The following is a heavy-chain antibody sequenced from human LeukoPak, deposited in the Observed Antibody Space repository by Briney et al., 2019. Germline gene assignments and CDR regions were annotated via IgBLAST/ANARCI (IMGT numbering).Heavy chain of an antibody. D-gene: IGHD3-3*01. CDR1: GFTFSSYW. CDR3: AREEGYYDFWSGYHPPYYFDR. V-gene: IGHV3-7*01. J-gene: IGHJ4*02. CDR2: IKQDGSEK. Sequence: GGSLRLSCAASGFTFSSYWMSWVRQAPRKGLEWVANIKQDGSEKYYVDSVKGRFTISRDNAKNSLYLQMNSLRAEDTAVYYCAREEGYYDFWSGYHPPYYFDRWGQGTLVTVSS.